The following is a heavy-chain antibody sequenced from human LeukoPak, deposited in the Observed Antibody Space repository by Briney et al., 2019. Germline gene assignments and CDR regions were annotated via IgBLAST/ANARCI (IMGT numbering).Heavy chain of an antibody. CDR1: GFTFEDYA. J-gene: IGHJ5*02. V-gene: IGHV3-9*01. Sequence: GGSLRLSCAASGFTFEDYAMHWVRQAPGKGLEWVSGITWNSGSIGYADSVKGRFTISRNNAKSFLYLELNSLRVDDTAVYYCATARILVGVVIIPLPYTWGQGTLVTVSS. CDR2: ITWNSGSI. CDR3: ATARILVGVVIIPLPYT. D-gene: IGHD3-3*01.